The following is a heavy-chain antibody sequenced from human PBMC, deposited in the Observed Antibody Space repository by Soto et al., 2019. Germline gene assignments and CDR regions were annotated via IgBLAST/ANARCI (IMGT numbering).Heavy chain of an antibody. V-gene: IGHV5-51*01. Sequence: GESLKISCKGSGYSFTSYWIGWVRQMPGKGLEWMGIIYPGDSDTRYSPSFQGQVTISADKSISTAYLQWSSLKASDTAMYYCARGYCSGGSCYSSYYYYGMDVWGQGTSVPVSS. CDR1: GYSFTSYW. J-gene: IGHJ6*02. D-gene: IGHD2-15*01. CDR2: IYPGDSDT. CDR3: ARGYCSGGSCYSSYYYYGMDV.